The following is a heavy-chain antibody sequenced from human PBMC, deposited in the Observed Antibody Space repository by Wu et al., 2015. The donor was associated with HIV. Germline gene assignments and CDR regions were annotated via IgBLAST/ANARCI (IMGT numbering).Heavy chain of an antibody. J-gene: IGHJ4*02. D-gene: IGHD3-10*02. CDR2: ISPYNENI. V-gene: IGHV1-18*01. Sequence: VQSGAEVKKPGASVKVSCKASDYRFVTYGVTWLRQVPGHRFEWMGWISPYNENIDVAQKFQGRFTMTTDTSTTTAYMELRNLRSDDTAVYFCGEGGDVRAQLVLYFLDFWGQGTTWSPFSS. CDR3: GEGGDVRAQLVLYFLDF. CDR1: DYRFVTYG.